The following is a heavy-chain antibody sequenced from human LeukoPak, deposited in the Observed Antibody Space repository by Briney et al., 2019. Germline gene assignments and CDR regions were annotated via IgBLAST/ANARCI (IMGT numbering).Heavy chain of an antibody. CDR3: ARLDSSGYEMGGTWFDP. Sequence: SETLSLTCTVSGASNRSPYWRWLRQPPGKGLEGIGYIYYTGSTNSHPSLKSRVTVSVDTSKNQFSLQLSSMTAEDTAVYYCARLDSSGYEMGGTWFDPWGQGTLVTVSS. D-gene: IGHD3-22*01. V-gene: IGHV4-59*08. CDR1: GASNRSPY. J-gene: IGHJ5*02. CDR2: IYYTGST.